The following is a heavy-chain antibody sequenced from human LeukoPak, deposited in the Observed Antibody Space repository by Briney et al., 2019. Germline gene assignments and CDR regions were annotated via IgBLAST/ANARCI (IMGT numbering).Heavy chain of an antibody. V-gene: IGHV4-4*07. CDR3: ARDTYYYDSSGYLSFDY. CDR2: IHTSGST. D-gene: IGHD3-22*01. Sequence: SETLSLTCTVSGVSISSYYWSWIRQPAGKGLEWIGRIHTSGSTNYNPSLKSRVTMSVDTSKNQFSLKLSSVTAADTAVYYCARDTYYYDSSGYLSFDYWGQGTLVTVSS. CDR1: GVSISSYY. J-gene: IGHJ4*02.